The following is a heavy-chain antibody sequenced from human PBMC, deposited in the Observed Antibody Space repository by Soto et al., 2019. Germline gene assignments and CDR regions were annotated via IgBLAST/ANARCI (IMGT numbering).Heavy chain of an antibody. D-gene: IGHD6-6*01. Sequence: PSETLSLTCTVSGGSISNYYWSWIRQPPGKGLEWIGYIYYSGSTSYNPSLNSRVTISVDTSKNQFSLRLSSVTAADTAIYYCARHIEAARPLNWFEPWGQGTLVTVSS. CDR3: ARHIEAARPLNWFEP. V-gene: IGHV4-59*08. CDR2: IYYSGST. CDR1: GGSISNYY. J-gene: IGHJ5*02.